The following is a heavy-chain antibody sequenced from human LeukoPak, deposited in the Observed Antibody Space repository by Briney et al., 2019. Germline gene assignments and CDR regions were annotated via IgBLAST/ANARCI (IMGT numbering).Heavy chain of an antibody. D-gene: IGHD2-2*01. CDR2: IKGDGSVA. J-gene: IGHJ4*02. Sequence: GGSLRLSCAASGFTFSTYWMHWVRQDPEKGLMSVSHIKGDGSVAAYADSVKGRFTISRDNAKNMLYLQMYSLRVEDTAVYYCTRGCSSTKCPADYWGQGTLVTVSA. V-gene: IGHV3-74*01. CDR1: GFTFSTYW. CDR3: TRGCSSTKCPADY.